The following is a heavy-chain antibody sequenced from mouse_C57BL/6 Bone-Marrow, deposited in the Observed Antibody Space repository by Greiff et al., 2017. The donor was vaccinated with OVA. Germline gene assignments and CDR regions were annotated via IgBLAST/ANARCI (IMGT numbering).Heavy chain of an antibody. V-gene: IGHV5-2*01. CDR2: INSDGGST. D-gene: IGHD2-4*01. CDR1: EYEFPSHD. Sequence: EVKLVESGGGLVQPGESLKLSCESNEYEFPSHDMSWVRKTPEKRLELVAAINSDGGSTYYPDTMERRFIISRDNTKKTLYLQMSSLRSEDTALYDCARRPHYDYGPFGDWGQGTTLTVSS. CDR3: ARRPHYDYGPFGD. J-gene: IGHJ2*01.